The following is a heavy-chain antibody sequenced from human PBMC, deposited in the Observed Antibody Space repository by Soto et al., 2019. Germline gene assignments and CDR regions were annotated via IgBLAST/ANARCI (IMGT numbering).Heavy chain of an antibody. V-gene: IGHV1-69*06. CDR2: IFPMVGTA. Sequence: SVKVSCKASGGTFSTYAISWVRQAPGQGLEWMGGIFPMVGTANYAEKFQGRVTISADISTSTAYMELSSLRSEDTAVYYCARSLVAPASTESGYGQYGDPYYYYYGMDVWGQWTTVTVSS. D-gene: IGHD2-2*01. J-gene: IGHJ6*02. CDR3: ARSLVAPASTESGYGQYGDPYYYYYGMDV. CDR1: GGTFSTYA.